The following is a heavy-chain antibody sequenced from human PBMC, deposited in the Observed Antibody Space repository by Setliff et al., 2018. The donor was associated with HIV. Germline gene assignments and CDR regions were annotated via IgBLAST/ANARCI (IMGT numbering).Heavy chain of an antibody. D-gene: IGHD6-19*01. Sequence: PGESLKISCKDSGYTFSNYCIAWVRQMPGKGLEWMGIIYPGNSDTTYSPSSQGQVTISADKSISTAYLQWSSLKASDTAMYYCARGIAVAGHDFANTPGDIWGQGTMVTVSS. CDR1: GYTFSNYC. J-gene: IGHJ3*02. CDR2: IYPGNSDT. CDR3: ARGIAVAGHDFANTPGDI. V-gene: IGHV5-51*01.